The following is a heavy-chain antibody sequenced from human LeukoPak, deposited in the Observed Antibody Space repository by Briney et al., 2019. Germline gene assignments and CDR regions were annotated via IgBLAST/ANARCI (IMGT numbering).Heavy chain of an antibody. J-gene: IGHJ4*02. V-gene: IGHV4-39*07. CDR2: IYYSRST. D-gene: IGHD5-18*01. CDR3: ARGETAMVTFWDY. Sequence: PSETLSLTCTVSGDSISSSSYYWGWIRQPPGKGLEWIGSIYYSRSTYYNPSLKSRVTISVDTSKNQFSLKLSSVTAADTAVYYCARGETAMVTFWDYWGQGTLVTVSS. CDR1: GDSISSSSYY.